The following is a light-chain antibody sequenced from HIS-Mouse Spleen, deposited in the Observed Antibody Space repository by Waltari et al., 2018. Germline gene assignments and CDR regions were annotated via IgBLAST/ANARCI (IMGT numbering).Light chain of an antibody. CDR2: DDS. CDR1: NIGSQS. CDR3: QVWDSSSDHVV. Sequence: SYVLTQPPSVSVAPGKTARITCGGNNIGSQSVHWYQQKPGQAPVLVVYDDSDRPSGIPERFSGSNSGNTATLTIRRVEAGDEADYYCQVWDSSSDHVVFGGGTKLTVL. V-gene: IGLV3-21*03. J-gene: IGLJ2*01.